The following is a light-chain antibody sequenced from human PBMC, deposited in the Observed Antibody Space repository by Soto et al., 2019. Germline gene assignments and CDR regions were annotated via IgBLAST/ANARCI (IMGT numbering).Light chain of an antibody. V-gene: IGKV1-27*01. CDR3: QQYDSVPWS. Sequence: DIQMTQSPSSLSASVGDRVTITCRASQGIGNSLAWYQQKPGKVPKVLIYTASTLHSGVPSRFSGSGSGTDFTLTITSLQPEDVATYFCQQYDSVPWSFGQGTRVEI. J-gene: IGKJ1*01. CDR1: QGIGNS. CDR2: TAS.